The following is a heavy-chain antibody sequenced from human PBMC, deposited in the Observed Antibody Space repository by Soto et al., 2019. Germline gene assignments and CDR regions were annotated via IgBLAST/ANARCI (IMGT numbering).Heavy chain of an antibody. Sequence: GGSLRLSCAASGFSFSHVWMNWVRQAPGKEPEWVGRIRSKTDGGTTDYAAPGKGRFTISRDDSKNTVYLQMNSLKTEDTAVYYCTTDYYDSSGYYVLGYWGQGTLVTVSS. V-gene: IGHV3-15*07. D-gene: IGHD3-22*01. CDR3: TTDYYDSSGYYVLGY. CDR2: IRSKTDGGTT. J-gene: IGHJ4*02. CDR1: GFSFSHVW.